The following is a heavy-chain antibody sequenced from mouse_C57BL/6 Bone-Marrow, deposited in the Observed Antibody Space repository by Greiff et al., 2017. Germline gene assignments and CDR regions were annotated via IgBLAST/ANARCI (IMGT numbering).Heavy chain of an antibody. Sequence: EVMLVESGGGLVKPGGSLKLSCAASGFTFSSYTMSWVRQTPEKRLEWVATISGGGGNTYYPDSVKGRFTISRDNAKNTLYLQMSSLRSEDTALYDCARHERFRPGAWFAYWGQGTLVTVSA. CDR3: ARHERFRPGAWFAY. CDR2: ISGGGGNT. CDR1: GFTFSSYT. V-gene: IGHV5-9*01. J-gene: IGHJ3*01.